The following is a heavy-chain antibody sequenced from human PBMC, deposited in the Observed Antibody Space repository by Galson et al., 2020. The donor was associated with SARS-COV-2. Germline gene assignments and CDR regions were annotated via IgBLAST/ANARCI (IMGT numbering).Heavy chain of an antibody. D-gene: IGHD4-4*01. CDR1: GFTVSNNY. Sequence: GGSLRLSCAASGFTVSNNYMSWVRQAPGKGLEWVSVLYTRGTTDYADSVKGRFTISRDNPKNTVYLQMNSLRTEDTAVYYCARAGNYIGGYMDGWGKGTKVTVS. J-gene: IGHJ6*03. CDR3: ARAGNYIGGYMDG. CDR2: LYTRGTT. V-gene: IGHV3-66*02.